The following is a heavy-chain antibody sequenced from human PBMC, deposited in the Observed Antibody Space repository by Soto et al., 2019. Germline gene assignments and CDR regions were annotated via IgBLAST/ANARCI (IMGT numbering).Heavy chain of an antibody. CDR2: TYYSGRT. CDR1: GGSISSGNYY. CDR3: ARDGHGVSYYYYAMDV. V-gene: IGHV4-31*03. D-gene: IGHD3-10*01. Sequence: QVQLQESGPGLVKPSQTLSVTCTVSGGSISSGNYYWNWIRQHPDKGLEWIGYTYYSGRTYYNPSLKRRVSISVDTSKNQFSLKLSSVTAADTAVYYCARDGHGVSYYYYAMDVWGQGTTVTVSS. J-gene: IGHJ6*02.